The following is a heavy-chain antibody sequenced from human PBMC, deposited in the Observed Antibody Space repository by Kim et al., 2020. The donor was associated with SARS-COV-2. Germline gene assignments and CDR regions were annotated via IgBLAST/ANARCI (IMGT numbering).Heavy chain of an antibody. J-gene: IGHJ6*02. Sequence: SEALSLTCAVYGGSFSGYYWSWIRQPPGKGLEWIGEINHSGSTNYNPSLKSRVTISVDTSKNQFSLKLSSVTAADTAVYYCARGVRTVMATFYYGMDVWGQGTTVTVSS. CDR1: GGSFSGYY. CDR2: INHSGST. D-gene: IGHD4-17*01. V-gene: IGHV4-34*01. CDR3: ARGVRTVMATFYYGMDV.